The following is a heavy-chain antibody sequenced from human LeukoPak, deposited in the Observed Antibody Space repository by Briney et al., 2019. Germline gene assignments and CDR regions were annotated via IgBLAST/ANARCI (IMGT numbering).Heavy chain of an antibody. V-gene: IGHV3-7*03. CDR2: IKQDGSDK. J-gene: IGHJ3*02. CDR3: AARWGYNGFDI. CDR1: GFTFTTYW. D-gene: IGHD5-18*01. Sequence: GGSLRLSCAASGFTFTTYWMTWVRQAPGKGLEWVANIKQDGSDKYYVDSVKGRFTISRDNARKSVYLQMNSLRAEDTALFYCAARWGYNGFDIWGQGTMVAVSS.